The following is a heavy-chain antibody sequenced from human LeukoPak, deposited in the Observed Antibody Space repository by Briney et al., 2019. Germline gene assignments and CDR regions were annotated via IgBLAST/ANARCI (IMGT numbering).Heavy chain of an antibody. Sequence: PSETLSLTCTVSGGSISSGSYYWSWIRQPAGKGLEWIGRIYTSGSTNYNPSLKSRVTISVDTSKNQFSLKLSSVTAADTAVYYCARQQLVPYNWFDPWGQGTLVTVSS. J-gene: IGHJ5*02. D-gene: IGHD6-13*01. CDR1: GGSISSGSYY. V-gene: IGHV4-61*02. CDR3: ARQQLVPYNWFDP. CDR2: IYTSGST.